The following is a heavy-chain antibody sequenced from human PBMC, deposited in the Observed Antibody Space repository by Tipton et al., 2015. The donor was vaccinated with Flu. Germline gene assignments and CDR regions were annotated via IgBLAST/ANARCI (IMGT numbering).Heavy chain of an antibody. Sequence: TLSLTCTVSGGSISSGDSYWSWLRPAPGKGLEWIGTIYYTASTYYNPSLKSRVSISVDTSKNQLSLELISVTAADAAVYFCARGGYDGSGNSCPFDSWGQGTLVPVPS. V-gene: IGHV4-30-4*01. CDR3: ARGGYDGSGNSCPFDS. J-gene: IGHJ4*02. CDR2: IYYTAST. D-gene: IGHD3-22*01. CDR1: GGSISSGDSY.